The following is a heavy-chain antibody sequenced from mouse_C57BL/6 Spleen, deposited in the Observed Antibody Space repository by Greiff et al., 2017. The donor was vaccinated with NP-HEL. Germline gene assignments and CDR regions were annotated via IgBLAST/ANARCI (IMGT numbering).Heavy chain of an antibody. V-gene: IGHV5-4*01. CDR1: GFTFSSYA. Sequence: EVQRVESGGGLVKPGGSLKLSCAASGFTFSSYAMSWVRQTPEKRLEWVATISDGGSYTYYPDNVKGRFTISRDNAKNNLYLQMSHLKSEDTAMYYCARAIYYDFSWFAYWGQGTLVTVSA. CDR2: ISDGGSYT. D-gene: IGHD2-4*01. CDR3: ARAIYYDFSWFAY. J-gene: IGHJ3*01.